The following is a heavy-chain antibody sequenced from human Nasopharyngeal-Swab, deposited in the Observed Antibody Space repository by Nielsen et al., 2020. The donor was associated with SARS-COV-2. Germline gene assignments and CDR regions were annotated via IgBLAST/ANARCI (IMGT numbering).Heavy chain of an antibody. V-gene: IGHV4-34*01. CDR3: ARDRFSSGKDP. CDR2: INHSGST. J-gene: IGHJ5*02. D-gene: IGHD3-22*01. Sequence: WIRQPPGKGLEWIGEINHSGSTNYTPSLKRRVTISVDTSKNQFSLTLSSVTAADTAVYYCARDRFSSGKDPWGQGTLVTVPS.